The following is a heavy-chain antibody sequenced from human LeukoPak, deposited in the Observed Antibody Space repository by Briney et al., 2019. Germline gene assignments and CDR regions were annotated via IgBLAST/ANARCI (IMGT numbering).Heavy chain of an antibody. J-gene: IGHJ5*02. D-gene: IGHD6-13*01. CDR1: GGSISSYY. Sequence: SETLSLTCTVSGGSISSYYWSWLRQPAGKGLEWIGRIYTSGSTNYNPSLKSRVTMSVDTFKNQFSLKLSSVTAADAAVYYCARIFSSSYNWFDPWGQGTLVTVSS. CDR3: ARIFSSSYNWFDP. CDR2: IYTSGST. V-gene: IGHV4-4*07.